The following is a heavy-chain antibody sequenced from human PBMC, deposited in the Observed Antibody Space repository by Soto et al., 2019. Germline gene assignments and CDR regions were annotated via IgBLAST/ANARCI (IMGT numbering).Heavy chain of an antibody. CDR2: INSDGSST. CDR3: ARDFEY. CDR1: GFTFSTFW. Sequence: EVQLVESGGGLVQPGGSLRLSCEASGFTFSTFWMHWVRQAPGKGLVWVSRINSDGSSTYYADSVKGRVTISRDNTKNTLYLQVNSLRPADTAVYYCARDFEYWGQGNLVTVSS. V-gene: IGHV3-74*01. J-gene: IGHJ4*02.